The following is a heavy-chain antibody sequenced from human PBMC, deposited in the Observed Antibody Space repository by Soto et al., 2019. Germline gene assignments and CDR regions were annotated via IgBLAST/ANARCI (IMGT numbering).Heavy chain of an antibody. CDR1: GGSFSGYY. J-gene: IGHJ6*02. D-gene: IGHD2-2*01. CDR3: ARACSSTSCYVPGRYYYYYYGMDV. V-gene: IGHV4-34*01. Sequence: SETLSLTCAVYGGSFSGYYWSWIRQPPGKGLEWIGEINHSGSTNYNPSLKSRVTISVDTSKNQFSPKLSSVTAADTAVYYCARACSSTSCYVPGRYYYYYYGMDVWGQGTTVTVSS. CDR2: INHSGST.